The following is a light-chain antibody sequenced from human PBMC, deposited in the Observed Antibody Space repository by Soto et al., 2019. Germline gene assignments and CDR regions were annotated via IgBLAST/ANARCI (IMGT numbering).Light chain of an antibody. CDR2: SAS. J-gene: IGKJ1*01. CDR3: QQTYSLPRT. Sequence: DVQMTQSPSYLYASVGDSVTLACRASQTVSKFVNWYQQKPGKVPDLLIYSASTLYSGVPSRFSGSGSGTEFTLTISNLQPEEFATYYCQQTYSLPRTFAQGTKVDIK. CDR1: QTVSKF. V-gene: IGKV1-39*01.